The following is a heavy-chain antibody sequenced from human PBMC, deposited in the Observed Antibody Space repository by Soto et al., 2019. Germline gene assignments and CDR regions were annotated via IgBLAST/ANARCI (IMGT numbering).Heavy chain of an antibody. Sequence: QVTLKESGPVLVKPTETLTLTCTVSGFSLSNARMGVSWIRQPPGKALEWLAHIFSNDEKSYSTSLKSRLTISKDTSKSQVVLTMTNMDPVETATYYCARIRIVVVPAARGYYYGMDVWGQGTTVTVSS. D-gene: IGHD2-2*01. CDR1: GFSLSNARMG. J-gene: IGHJ6*02. V-gene: IGHV2-26*01. CDR2: IFSNDEK. CDR3: ARIRIVVVPAARGYYYGMDV.